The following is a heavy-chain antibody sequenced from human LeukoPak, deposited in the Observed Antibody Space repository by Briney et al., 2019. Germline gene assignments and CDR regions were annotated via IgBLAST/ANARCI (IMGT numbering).Heavy chain of an antibody. Sequence: GASVKVSCKASXXXXXSYXXXWVRQAPXXXXXXXXXXNPNSGGTNYAQKFQGRVTMTRDTSISTAYMELSRLRSDDTAVYYCAINRGRAFSSSPLPVSWGQGTLVTVSS. J-gene: IGHJ4*02. D-gene: IGHD6-13*01. CDR3: AINRGRAFSSSPLPVS. CDR1: XXXXXSYX. CDR2: XNPNSGGT. V-gene: IGHV1-2*02.